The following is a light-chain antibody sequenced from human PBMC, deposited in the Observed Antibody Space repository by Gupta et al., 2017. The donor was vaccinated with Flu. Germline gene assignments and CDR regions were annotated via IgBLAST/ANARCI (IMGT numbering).Light chain of an antibody. Sequence: EVVMTQSPATLSVSPGERAALSCRASESVSSNLAWYQQKPGQAPRPLIYGASTRATGIPVRFSGSGSGTEFTLTINSLQSEDFAVYYCQQYSNWPPWTFGQGTRVEIK. CDR1: ESVSSN. CDR2: GAS. V-gene: IGKV3-15*01. J-gene: IGKJ1*01. CDR3: QQYSNWPPWT.